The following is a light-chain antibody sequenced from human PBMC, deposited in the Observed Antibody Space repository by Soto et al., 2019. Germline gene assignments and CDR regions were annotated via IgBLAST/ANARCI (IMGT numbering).Light chain of an antibody. CDR2: DVS. V-gene: IGLV2-14*03. Sequence: QLVLTQPASVSGSPGQSITISCTGTSRDVGGYSYVSWYQLHPGKVPKLMIYDVSNRPSGVSNRFSGSKSGNTASLTISGLQAEDEADYYCSSYTSTTTLVFGGGTKLTVL. CDR3: SSYTSTTTLV. J-gene: IGLJ3*02. CDR1: SRDVGGYSY.